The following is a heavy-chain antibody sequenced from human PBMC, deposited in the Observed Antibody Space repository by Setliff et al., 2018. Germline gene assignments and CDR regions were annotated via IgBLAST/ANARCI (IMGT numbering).Heavy chain of an antibody. J-gene: IGHJ4*02. V-gene: IGHV1-18*01. CDR1: GYTFRNYA. CDR3: ARAPSVELVTIRTNSWFTY. Sequence: ASVKVCKASGYTFRNYAFAWVRQAPGQGLEWVGWISVYNGDTNYAQKFQGRVTLTTDTSTSTAYMELRSLTSDDSAFYYCARAPSVELVTIRTNSWFTYWGQGTLVTAPQ. CDR2: ISVYNGDT. D-gene: IGHD5-18*01.